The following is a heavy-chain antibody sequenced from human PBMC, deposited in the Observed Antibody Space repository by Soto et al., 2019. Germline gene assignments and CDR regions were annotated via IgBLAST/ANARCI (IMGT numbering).Heavy chain of an antibody. Sequence: SQTLSLTCAISGDSVSSNSAAWNWIRQSPSRGLEWLGRTYYRSKWYNDYAVSVKSRITINPDTSKNQFSLQLNSVTPEDTAVYYCARVPGIAAAGTISYYGMDVWGQGTTVTVSS. CDR3: ARVPGIAAAGTISYYGMDV. V-gene: IGHV6-1*01. CDR2: TYYRSKWYN. CDR1: GDSVSSNSAA. J-gene: IGHJ6*02. D-gene: IGHD6-13*01.